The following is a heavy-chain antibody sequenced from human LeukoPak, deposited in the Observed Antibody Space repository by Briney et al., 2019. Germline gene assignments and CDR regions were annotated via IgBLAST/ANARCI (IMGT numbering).Heavy chain of an antibody. D-gene: IGHD2-2*01. V-gene: IGHV3-74*01. Sequence: PGGSLRLSCAASGFTFSSFWMHWVRQAPGKGLVWVSRINTDESSTTYADSVKGRFTISRDNAKSTLYLQMNSLRAEDTAVYYCASSTQISKYADYWGQGALVTVSS. CDR1: GFTFSSFW. CDR2: INTDESST. J-gene: IGHJ4*02. CDR3: ASSTQISKYADY.